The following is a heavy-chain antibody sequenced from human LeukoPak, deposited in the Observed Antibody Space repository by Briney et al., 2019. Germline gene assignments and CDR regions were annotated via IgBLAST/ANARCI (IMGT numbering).Heavy chain of an antibody. CDR1: GGSISSYY. J-gene: IGHJ5*02. V-gene: IGHV4-59*01. D-gene: IGHD1-14*01. CDR3: ARAVGEPDHWFDP. CDR2: IYYSGST. Sequence: PSETLSLTCTVSGGSISSYYWSWIRQPPGKGLEWIGYIYYSGSTNYNPSLKSRVTISVDTSKNQFSLKLSSVTAADTAVYYCARAVGEPDHWFDPWGQGTLVTVSS.